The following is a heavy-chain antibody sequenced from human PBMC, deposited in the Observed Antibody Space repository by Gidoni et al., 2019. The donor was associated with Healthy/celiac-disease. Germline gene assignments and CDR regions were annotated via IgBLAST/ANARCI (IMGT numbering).Heavy chain of an antibody. CDR2: ISSSINNI. CDR1: GFTFSSDS. CDR3: ARGQRYYGSGSYNDFDY. Sequence: EVQLVEAGGGLVQPGGSLRLSCAASGFTFSSDSMNWVHQAPGKGLEWVSYISSSINNIYYADSVKGRFTLSRDNAKNSLYLQMNSLRAEDTAVYYCARGQRYYGSGSYNDFDYWGQGTLVTVSS. D-gene: IGHD3-10*01. V-gene: IGHV3-48*01. J-gene: IGHJ4*02.